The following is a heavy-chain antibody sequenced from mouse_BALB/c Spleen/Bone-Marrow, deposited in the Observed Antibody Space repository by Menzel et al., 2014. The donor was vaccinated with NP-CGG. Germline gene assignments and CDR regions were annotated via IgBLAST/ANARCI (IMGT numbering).Heavy chain of an antibody. Sequence: VKLVESGPGLVAPSQSLSITCTVSGFSLTSYGVHLVRQPPGKGLEWLGVIWAGGSTNYNSAHMSRLSISKDSSKSQVFLKMNSLQTDDTAMYYCARRGDGYYLDYWGQGTTLTVSS. V-gene: IGHV2-9*02. CDR2: IWAGGST. J-gene: IGHJ2*01. CDR1: GFSLTSYG. CDR3: ARRGDGYYLDY. D-gene: IGHD2-3*01.